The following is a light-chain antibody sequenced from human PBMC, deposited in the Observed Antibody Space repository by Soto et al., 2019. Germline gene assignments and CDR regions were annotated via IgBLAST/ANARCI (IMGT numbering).Light chain of an antibody. J-gene: IGKJ2*01. CDR3: QQYAGWPRT. CDR2: GAS. Sequence: ETVMTQSPATLSVSPGDRATLSCRASQSIGTNLLWLQQSPGQPPRLLISGASDRVAGVPDRFSGSGSGTDFTLTISGLQSEDCAVYYCQQYAGWPRTFGQGTKVDIK. CDR1: QSIGTN. V-gene: IGKV3-15*01.